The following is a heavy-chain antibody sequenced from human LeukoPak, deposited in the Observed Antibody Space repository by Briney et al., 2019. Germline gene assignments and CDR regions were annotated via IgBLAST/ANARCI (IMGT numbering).Heavy chain of an antibody. D-gene: IGHD3-22*01. J-gene: IGHJ4*02. CDR1: GGSFSGYY. Sequence: SETLSLTCAVYGGSFSGYYWSWIRQPPGKGLEWIGEINHSGSTNYNPSLKSRVTISVDTSKNQFSLKLSSVTAADTAVYYCARLLYYYDSSGYLYYFDYWGQGTLVTVSS. V-gene: IGHV4-34*01. CDR2: INHSGST. CDR3: ARLLYYYDSSGYLYYFDY.